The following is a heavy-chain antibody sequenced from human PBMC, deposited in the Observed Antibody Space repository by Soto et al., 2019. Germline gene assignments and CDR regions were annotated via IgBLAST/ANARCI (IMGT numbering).Heavy chain of an antibody. Sequence: QVQLVQSGAEVKKPGSSVQVSCKASGGTFNNYAFSWVRQAPGQGLEWMGGIIPIFDIANYAQKFQGRLTITADESTSTAYMELSSLRSEDTAVYYCARDYDTTGDLADAFDLWGQGKMVTVSS. CDR2: IIPIFDIA. CDR1: GGTFNNYA. V-gene: IGHV1-69*12. J-gene: IGHJ3*01. D-gene: IGHD3-22*01. CDR3: ARDYDTTGDLADAFDL.